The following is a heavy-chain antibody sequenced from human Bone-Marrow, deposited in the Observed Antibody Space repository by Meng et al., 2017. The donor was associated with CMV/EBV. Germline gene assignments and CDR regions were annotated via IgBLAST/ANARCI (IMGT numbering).Heavy chain of an antibody. D-gene: IGHD6-13*01. CDR2: IGTAGDT. J-gene: IGHJ4*02. CDR1: GFTFSSYD. CDR3: ARGESSSWPYYFVY. Sequence: GGSLRLSCAASGFTFSSYDMHWVRQATGKGLEWVSAIGTAGDTYYPGSVKGRFTISRENAKNSLYLQMNSLRAGDTAVYYCARGESSSWPYYFVYWGQGTLVTVSS. V-gene: IGHV3-13*01.